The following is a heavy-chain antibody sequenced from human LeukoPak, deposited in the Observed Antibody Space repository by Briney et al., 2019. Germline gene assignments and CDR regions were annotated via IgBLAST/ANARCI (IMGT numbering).Heavy chain of an antibody. Sequence: TGGSLRLSCAASGFTFSSYSMNWVRQAPGKGLDWVSAISSSSDYIFYADSVKGRFTISRDNAKNSLYLQMNSLRAEDTAVYYCARDGVAGLHYMDVWGKGTTVTVSS. D-gene: IGHD3-10*01. CDR3: ARDGVAGLHYMDV. V-gene: IGHV3-21*01. CDR1: GFTFSSYS. J-gene: IGHJ6*03. CDR2: ISSSSDYI.